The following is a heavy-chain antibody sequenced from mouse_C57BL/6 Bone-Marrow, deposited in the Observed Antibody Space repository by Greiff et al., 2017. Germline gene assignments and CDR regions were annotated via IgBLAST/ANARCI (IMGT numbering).Heavy chain of an antibody. CDR2: ISNGGGST. CDR3: ARPDRRLDAMDY. Sequence: EVKLVESGGGLVQPGGSLKLSCAASGFTFSDYYMYWVRQTPEKRLEWVAYISNGGGSTYYPDTVKGRFTISRDNAKNTLYLQMSRLKSEETAMYYCARPDRRLDAMDYWGQGTSVTVSS. CDR1: GFTFSDYY. J-gene: IGHJ4*01. V-gene: IGHV5-12*01.